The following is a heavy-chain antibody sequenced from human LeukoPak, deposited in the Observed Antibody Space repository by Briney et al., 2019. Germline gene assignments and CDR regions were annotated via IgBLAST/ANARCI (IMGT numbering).Heavy chain of an antibody. Sequence: ASVKVSCKASGGTFSSYTINWVRQAPGQGLEWMGGIIPVFGTANYAQKFQGRVTITADESTSTAYMELRSLRSDDTAVYYCARVAGGYCGGDCYHFDYWGQGTLVTVSS. J-gene: IGHJ4*02. CDR3: ARVAGGYCGGDCYHFDY. V-gene: IGHV1-69*13. CDR1: GGTFSSYT. D-gene: IGHD2-21*01. CDR2: IIPVFGTA.